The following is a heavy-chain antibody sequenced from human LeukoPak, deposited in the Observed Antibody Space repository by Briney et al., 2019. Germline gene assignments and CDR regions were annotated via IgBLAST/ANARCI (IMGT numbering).Heavy chain of an antibody. CDR3: AIVYCSGGSCYGREAFDI. D-gene: IGHD2-15*01. CDR1: GFTFSSYS. J-gene: IGHJ3*02. V-gene: IGHV3-21*04. CDR2: ISSSSSYI. Sequence: GGSLRLSCAASGFTFSSYSMNWVRQAPGKGLEWVSSISSSSSYIYYADSVKGRFTISRDNAKNSLYLQMNSLRAEDTAVYYCAIVYCSGGSCYGREAFDIWGQGTMVTVSS.